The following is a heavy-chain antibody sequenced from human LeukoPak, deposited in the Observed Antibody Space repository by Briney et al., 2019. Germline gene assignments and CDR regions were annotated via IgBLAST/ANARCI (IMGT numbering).Heavy chain of an antibody. CDR3: AREVFGDRDY. J-gene: IGHJ4*02. V-gene: IGHV3-21*01. CDR2: IRSSSTYM. Sequence: GGSLRLSCAASGFTFSSYDMHWVRQAPGKGLEWVSSIRSSSTYMYYADSVKGRFTISRDNAKNPVYLQMNSLRAEDTAVYYCAREVFGDRDYWGQGTLVSVSS. CDR1: GFTFSSYD. D-gene: IGHD3-10*02.